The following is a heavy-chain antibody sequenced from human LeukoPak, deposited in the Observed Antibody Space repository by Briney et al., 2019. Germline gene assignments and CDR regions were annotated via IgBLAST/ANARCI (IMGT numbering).Heavy chain of an antibody. J-gene: IGHJ5*02. Sequence: SETLSLTCTVSGGSISSYYWSWIRQPPGKGLEWIGYIYYSGSTNYNPSLKSRITISVDTSKNQFSLKLSSVTAADTAVYYCARVFRWFDPWGQGTLVTVSS. V-gene: IGHV4-59*01. CDR2: IYYSGST. CDR1: GGSISSYY. CDR3: ARVFRWFDP.